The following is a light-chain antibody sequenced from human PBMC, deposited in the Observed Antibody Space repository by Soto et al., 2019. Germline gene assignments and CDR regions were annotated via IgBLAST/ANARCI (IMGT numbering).Light chain of an antibody. J-gene: IGLJ1*01. CDR2: DVS. Sequence: QSALTQPASVSGSPGQSITISCTGTSSDVGGYNYVSWYQQHPGKAPKLMIYDVSNRPSGVSNRFSGSKSGNTASLTISGLHSEDEADYYCSSYTSSSSRVFGTGTKVPVL. CDR3: SSYTSSSSRV. CDR1: SSDVGGYNY. V-gene: IGLV2-14*01.